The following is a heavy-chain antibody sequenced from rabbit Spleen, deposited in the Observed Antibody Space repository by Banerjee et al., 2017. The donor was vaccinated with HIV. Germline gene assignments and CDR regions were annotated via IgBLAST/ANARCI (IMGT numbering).Heavy chain of an antibody. CDR1: GVSFSSNYY. Sequence: QSLEESGGDLVKPGASLTLTCTASGVSFSSNYYMCWVRQAPGKGLEWIACIDSGSSGFTYFASWAKGRFIMSRTSSTTVTLQMTSLTAADTATYFCARGSAAMAMVITGFYLTLWGPGTLVTVS. D-gene: IGHD2-1*01. CDR3: ARGSAAMAMVITGFYLTL. CDR2: IDSGSSGFT. J-gene: IGHJ4*01. V-gene: IGHV1S40*01.